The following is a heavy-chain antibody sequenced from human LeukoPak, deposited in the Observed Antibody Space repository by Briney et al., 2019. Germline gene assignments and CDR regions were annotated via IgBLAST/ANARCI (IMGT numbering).Heavy chain of an antibody. CDR2: IYPGDSDT. J-gene: IGHJ4*02. CDR3: ARRYYDSSGYSRHFDY. V-gene: IGHV5-51*01. D-gene: IGHD3-22*01. CDR1: GYSFNSYW. Sequence: GESLKISCKGSGYSFNSYWVGWVRQMPGKGLEWMGLIYPGDSDTRYSPSFQGQVTISADKSISTAYLQWSSLKTSDTAMYFCARRYYDSSGYSRHFDYWGQGTLVTVSS.